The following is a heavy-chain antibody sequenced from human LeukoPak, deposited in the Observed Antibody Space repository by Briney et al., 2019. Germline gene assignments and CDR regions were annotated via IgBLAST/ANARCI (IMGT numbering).Heavy chain of an antibody. CDR2: ISDSGSNT. CDR3: AKEFVGDFWSGYSYYSDY. Sequence: HPGGSLRLSCAASGFTFSSHAMSWVRQAPGKGLEWVSSISDSGSNTYYADSERGRFTISRDNSKNTLYLQMNSLRAEDTALYYCAKEFVGDFWSGYSYYSDYWGQGTLVTVSS. V-gene: IGHV3-23*01. J-gene: IGHJ4*02. CDR1: GFTFSSHA. D-gene: IGHD3-3*01.